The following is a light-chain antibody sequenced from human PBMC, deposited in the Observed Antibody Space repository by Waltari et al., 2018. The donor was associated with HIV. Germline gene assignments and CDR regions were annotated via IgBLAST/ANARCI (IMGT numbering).Light chain of an antibody. CDR2: QDN. CDR1: KLGDKF. Sequence: SYEVTQPPSVSVSPGQTATIICSADKLGDKFTSWSPQLPGQAPKLVIYQDNRRPSGIPERLSGSTSGSTATLTIAGAQTVDEADYYCQAWDTNSVVFGGGTKLTVL. CDR3: QAWDTNSVV. V-gene: IGLV3-1*01. J-gene: IGLJ2*01.